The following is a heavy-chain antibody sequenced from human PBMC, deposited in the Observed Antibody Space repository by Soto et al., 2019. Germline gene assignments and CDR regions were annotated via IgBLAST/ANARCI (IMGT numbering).Heavy chain of an antibody. CDR3: AKDIGGDLWALVDY. Sequence: PGGSLRLSCAASGFTFDDSAMHWVRQAPGKGLEWVSGISWNSGSIGYADSVKGRFTISRDNAKNSLYLQMNSLRAEDTALYYCAKDIGGDLWALVDYWGQGTLVTVSS. D-gene: IGHD3-3*01. CDR2: ISWNSGSI. CDR1: GFTFDDSA. J-gene: IGHJ4*02. V-gene: IGHV3-9*01.